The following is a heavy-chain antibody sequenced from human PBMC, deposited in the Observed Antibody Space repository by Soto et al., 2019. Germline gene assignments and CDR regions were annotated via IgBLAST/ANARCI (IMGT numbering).Heavy chain of an antibody. CDR2: IYYSGST. Sequence: SETLSLTCTVSGVTISSSSYYWGWIRQPPGKGLEWIGSIYYSGSTYYNPSLKSRVTISVDTSKNQFSLKLSSVTAADTAVYYCARLEIHRMGFDYWGQGTLVTVSS. CDR3: ARLEIHRMGFDY. J-gene: IGHJ4*02. D-gene: IGHD1-26*01. CDR1: GVTISSSSYY. V-gene: IGHV4-39*01.